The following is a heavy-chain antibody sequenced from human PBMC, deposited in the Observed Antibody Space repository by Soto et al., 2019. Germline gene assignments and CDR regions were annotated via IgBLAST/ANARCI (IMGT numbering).Heavy chain of an antibody. J-gene: IGHJ6*03. CDR2: IYYSGST. Sequence: SETLSLTCTVSGGSISSGGYYWSWIRQHPGKGLEWIGYIYYSGSTYYNPSLKSRVTISVDTSKNQFSLKLSSVTAADTAVYYCASLTGAANGKYYYYYYMDVWGKGTTVTVAS. CDR3: ASLTGAANGKYYYYYYMDV. V-gene: IGHV4-31*03. D-gene: IGHD7-27*01. CDR1: GGSISSGGYY.